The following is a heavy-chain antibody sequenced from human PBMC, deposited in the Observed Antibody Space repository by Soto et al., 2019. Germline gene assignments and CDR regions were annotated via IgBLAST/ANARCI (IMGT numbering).Heavy chain of an antibody. CDR2: INPNSGDT. D-gene: IGHD2-2*01. J-gene: IGHJ6*02. CDR3: ARDHCISTRRCYYGLDV. CDR1: GYTFSDHY. V-gene: IGHV1-2*02. Sequence: QVQLVQSGAEVKKPGASVKVSCKASGYTFSDHYMHWLRQAPGQGLEWMGWINPNSGDTNYAQKFQGGVTMPRDPSISTAYMELSKLTSDDTAVYYCARDHCISTRRCYYGLDVWGQGTTVTVSS.